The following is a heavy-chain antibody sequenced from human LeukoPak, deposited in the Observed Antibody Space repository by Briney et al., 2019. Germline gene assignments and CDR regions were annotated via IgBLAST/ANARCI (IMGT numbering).Heavy chain of an antibody. V-gene: IGHV4-34*01. CDR2: INHSGST. CDR3: ARGRLAPRSGGGRDYYYGMDV. CDR1: GGSFGSYY. D-gene: IGHD2-15*01. Sequence: KPSETLSLTCGVYGGSFGSYYWSWIRQPPGKGLEWIGQINHSGSTNYNPSLKSRVAISVDTSKNQFSLRLSSVTAADTAVYFCARGRLAPRSGGGRDYYYGMDVWGQGTTVTVSS. J-gene: IGHJ6*02.